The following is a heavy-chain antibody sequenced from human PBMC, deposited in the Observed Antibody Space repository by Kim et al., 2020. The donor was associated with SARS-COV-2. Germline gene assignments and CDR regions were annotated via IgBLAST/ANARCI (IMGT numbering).Heavy chain of an antibody. D-gene: IGHD6-19*01. CDR2: IIPIFGTA. CDR1: GGTFSSYA. J-gene: IGHJ5*02. Sequence: SVKVSCKASGGTFSSYAISWVRQAPGQGLEWMGGIIPIFGTANYAQKFQGRVTITADESTSTAYMELSSLRSEDPAVYYCVREGSIYSKAVAELNWFDPWGQGTLVTVSS. V-gene: IGHV1-69*13. CDR3: VREGSIYSKAVAELNWFDP.